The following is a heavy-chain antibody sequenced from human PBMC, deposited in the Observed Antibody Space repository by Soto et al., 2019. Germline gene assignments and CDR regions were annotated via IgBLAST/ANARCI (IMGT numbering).Heavy chain of an antibody. Sequence: SETLSLTCTVSGGSISGSRHYWGWIRQPPGKGLEWIGSVYYSGSTYYNPSLESRVTISVDKSKNQFSLKLMSLSAADTAVYYCGRLEGLATISYYFDYWGQGALVTVSS. CDR2: VYYSGST. J-gene: IGHJ4*02. CDR1: GGSISGSRHY. D-gene: IGHD3-9*01. V-gene: IGHV4-39*01. CDR3: GRLEGLATISYYFDY.